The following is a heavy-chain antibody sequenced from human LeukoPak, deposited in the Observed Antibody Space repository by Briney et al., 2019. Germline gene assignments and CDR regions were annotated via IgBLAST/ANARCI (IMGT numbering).Heavy chain of an antibody. J-gene: IGHJ3*02. CDR3: ARDRGSGWNDAFDI. V-gene: IGHV4-59*01. CDR1: GGSISSYY. D-gene: IGHD6-19*01. Sequence: SETLSLTCTVSGGSISSYYRSWIRQPPGKGLEWIGYIYYSGSTTYNPSLKSRVTISVDTSKNQFSLKLSSVTAADTAVYYCARDRGSGWNDAFDIWGQGTMVTVSS. CDR2: IYYSGST.